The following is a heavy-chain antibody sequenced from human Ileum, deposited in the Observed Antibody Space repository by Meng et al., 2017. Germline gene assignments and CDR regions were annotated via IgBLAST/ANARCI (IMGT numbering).Heavy chain of an antibody. Sequence: QEPLLESWPTRVRSSGTLSLTCTGAGGRVSSRSDYWNWIRQTPGKRLEWIGYIYSTGILNYNPSLKNRVTILLDTSMNQFSLKLTSVTAADTAFYYCARGYSSGEGYFDQWGQGTLVTVSS. CDR2: IYSTGIL. CDR1: GGRVSSRSDY. D-gene: IGHD2-15*01. V-gene: IGHV4-61*01. J-gene: IGHJ4*03. CDR3: ARGYSSGEGYFDQ.